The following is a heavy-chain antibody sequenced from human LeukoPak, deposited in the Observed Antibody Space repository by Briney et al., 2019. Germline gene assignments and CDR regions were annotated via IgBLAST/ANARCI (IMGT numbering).Heavy chain of an antibody. CDR2: IKPDGGEK. D-gene: IGHD2-21*01. CDR3: AGGVWSSRNAFDL. V-gene: IGHV3-7*01. Sequence: GGSLRLSCAASGFTFRNSWMSWVRQTPGKGLELVANIKPDGGEKHYVDSVEGRFTISRDNARNSLDLQMSSLTAEDTAVYYCAGGVWSSRNAFDLWGQGTMVTVSS. J-gene: IGHJ3*01. CDR1: GFTFRNSW.